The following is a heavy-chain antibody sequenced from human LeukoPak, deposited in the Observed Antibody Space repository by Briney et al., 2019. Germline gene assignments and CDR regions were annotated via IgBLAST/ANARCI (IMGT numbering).Heavy chain of an antibody. CDR3: AREWGIAAAAMDDAFDI. V-gene: IGHV3-48*02. CDR2: ISSSSSTI. J-gene: IGHJ3*02. D-gene: IGHD6-13*01. Sequence: GGSLRLSCAASGFTFSSYSMNWARQAPGKGLEWVSYISSSSSTIYYADSVKGRFTISRDNAKNSLYLQMNSLKDEDTAVYYCAREWGIAAAAMDDAFDIWGQGTMVTVSS. CDR1: GFTFSSYS.